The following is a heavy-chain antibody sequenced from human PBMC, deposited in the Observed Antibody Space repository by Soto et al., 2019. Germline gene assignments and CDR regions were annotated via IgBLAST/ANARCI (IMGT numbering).Heavy chain of an antibody. V-gene: IGHV4-30-4*01. Sequence: SETLSLTRTVSGGSISSGDYYWSWIRQPPGKGLEWIGYIYYSGSTYYNPSLKSRVTISVDTSKNQFSLKLSSVTAADTAVYYCARDRGGIVPAAHFDYWGQGTLVTVSS. D-gene: IGHD2-2*01. CDR2: IYYSGST. CDR1: GGSISSGDYY. J-gene: IGHJ4*02. CDR3: ARDRGGIVPAAHFDY.